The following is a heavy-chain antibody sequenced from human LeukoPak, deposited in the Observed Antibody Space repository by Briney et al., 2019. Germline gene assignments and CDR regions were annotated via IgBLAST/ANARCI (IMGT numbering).Heavy chain of an antibody. V-gene: IGHV4-31*03. J-gene: IGHJ4*02. CDR1: GGSISSGGYY. CDR3: ARATPTVTTRRVYFDY. D-gene: IGHD4-17*01. CDR2: IYYSGST. Sequence: SQTLSLTCTVSGGSISSGGYYWSRIRQPPGKGLEWIGYIYYSGSTYYNPSLKSRVTISVDTSKNQFSLKLSSVTAADTAVYYCARATPTVTTRRVYFDYWGQGTLVTVSS.